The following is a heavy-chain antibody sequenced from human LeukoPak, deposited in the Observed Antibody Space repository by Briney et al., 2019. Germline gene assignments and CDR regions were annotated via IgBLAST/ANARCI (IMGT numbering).Heavy chain of an antibody. CDR1: GGTFSSYA. V-gene: IGHV1-69*13. CDR3: ARRYDSSGYYYFDY. J-gene: IGHJ4*02. Sequence: SVKVSCKASGGTFSSYAISWVRQAPGQGLEWMGGIIPIFGTANYAQKFQGRVTITADESTSTAYMELSSLRSEDTAVYYCARRYDSSGYYYFDYWGQGTLVTVSS. D-gene: IGHD3-22*01. CDR2: IIPIFGTA.